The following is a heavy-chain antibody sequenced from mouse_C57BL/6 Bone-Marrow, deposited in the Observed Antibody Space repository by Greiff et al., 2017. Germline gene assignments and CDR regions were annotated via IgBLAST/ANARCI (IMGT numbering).Heavy chain of an antibody. CDR3: ARDDYDEWFAY. CDR2: INPSSGYT. J-gene: IGHJ3*01. Sequence: QVQLQQSGAELAKPGASVKLSCKASGYPFTSYWMHWVKQRPGQGLEWIGYINPSSGYTTYNQKFKDKATLTADKSSSTAYMQLSSLTYEDSAVYYCARDDYDEWFAYWGQGTLVTVSA. CDR1: GYPFTSYW. V-gene: IGHV1-7*01. D-gene: IGHD2-4*01.